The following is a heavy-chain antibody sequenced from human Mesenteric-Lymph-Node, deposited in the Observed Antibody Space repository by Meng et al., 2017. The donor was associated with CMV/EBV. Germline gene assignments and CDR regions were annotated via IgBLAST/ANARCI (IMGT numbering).Heavy chain of an antibody. CDR2: IYSGGSST. D-gene: IGHD2-2*03. CDR3: VRVGFCSSTTCQAGVAAAFDS. CDR1: GFTFRSYA. V-gene: IGHV3-23*03. J-gene: IGHJ4*02. Sequence: GESLKISCAASGFTFRSYAMSWVRQAPGKGLEWVSVIYSGGSSTYYADSVKGRFTISRDNAKNTLYLQMNSLRVEDTAVYYCVRVGFCSSTTCQAGVAAAFDSWGQGMLVTVSS.